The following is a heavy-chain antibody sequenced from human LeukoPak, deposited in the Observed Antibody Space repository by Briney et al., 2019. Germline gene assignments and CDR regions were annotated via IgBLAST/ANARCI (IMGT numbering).Heavy chain of an antibody. CDR1: GGPFSGYY. CDR3: ARGRPNIVVVPAATMFVY. Sequence: PSETLSLTCAVYGGPFSGYYWSWIRQPPGKGLEWIGEINHSGSTNYNPSLKSRVTISVDTSKNQFSLKLSSVTAADTAVYYCARGRPNIVVVPAATMFVYWGQGTLVTVSS. V-gene: IGHV4-34*01. CDR2: INHSGST. J-gene: IGHJ4*02. D-gene: IGHD2-2*01.